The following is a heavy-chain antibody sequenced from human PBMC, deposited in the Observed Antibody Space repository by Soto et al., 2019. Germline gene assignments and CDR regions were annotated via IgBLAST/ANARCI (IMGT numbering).Heavy chain of an antibody. CDR1: GGSFSGYY. J-gene: IGHJ6*03. Sequence: SETLSLTCAVHGGSFSGYYWSWIRQPPGKGLEWIGEINHSGSTNYNPSLKSRVTISVDTSKNQFSLKLSSVTAADTAVYYCARGLLYSYGYGYYYYMDVWGKGTTVTVSS. V-gene: IGHV4-34*01. D-gene: IGHD5-18*01. CDR3: ARGLLYSYGYGYYYYMDV. CDR2: INHSGST.